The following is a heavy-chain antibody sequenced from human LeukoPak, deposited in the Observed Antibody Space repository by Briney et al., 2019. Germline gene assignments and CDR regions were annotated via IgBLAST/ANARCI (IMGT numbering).Heavy chain of an antibody. CDR3: AKGGGGWLFQYYFDY. CDR2: ISWNSGSI. D-gene: IGHD3-22*01. V-gene: IGHV3-9*01. CDR1: GFTFDDYA. Sequence: GGSLGLSCAASGFTFDDYAMHWVRQAPGKGLEWVSGISWNSGSIGYADSVKGRFTISRDNAKNSLYLQMNSLRAEDTALYYCAKGGGGWLFQYYFDYWGQGTLVTVSS. J-gene: IGHJ4*02.